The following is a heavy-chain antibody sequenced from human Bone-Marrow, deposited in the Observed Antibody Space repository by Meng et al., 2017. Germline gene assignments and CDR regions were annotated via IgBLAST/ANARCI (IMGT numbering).Heavy chain of an antibody. J-gene: IGHJ4*02. D-gene: IGHD3-22*01. CDR1: GYTFTSYY. V-gene: IGHV1-46*01. Sequence: ASVKVSCKAFGYTFTSYYMHWVRQAPGQGLEWMGIINPSGGATSYAQKFQGRVTMTRDTSTSTVYMELNSLRSEDTAVYYCARRDGSGYNYFDYWGQGTLVTVS. CDR3: ARRDGSGYNYFDY. CDR2: INPSGGAT.